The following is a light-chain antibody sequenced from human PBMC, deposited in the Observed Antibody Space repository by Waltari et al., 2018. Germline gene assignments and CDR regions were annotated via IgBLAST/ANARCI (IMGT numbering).Light chain of an antibody. CDR1: QVIGNF. J-gene: IGKJ4*01. CDR3: QQSYSTPLT. CDR2: QAS. Sequence: DIQMTQSPSSLSASVGDSVTITCRANQVIGNFLAWYQQKPGKVPNLLISQASTLQAGVPSRFSGSGSGTDFTLTISRLQAEDFATYFCQQSYSTPLTFGGGAKVEIK. V-gene: IGKV1-27*01.